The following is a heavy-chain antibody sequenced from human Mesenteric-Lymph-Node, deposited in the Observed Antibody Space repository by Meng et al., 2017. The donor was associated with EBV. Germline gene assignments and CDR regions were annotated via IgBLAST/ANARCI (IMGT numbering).Heavy chain of an antibody. CDR2: ISHNGTT. Sequence: QGPRREWVPGLVMPLGPQYLTCGCSGGSLTTNKIWSAVRQPLATGLECIAEISHNGTTNYSPSLKIRVTISIDKSTNQFSLKVDSVTAADTAVYYCARERGAGTYQGFDFWGQGTLVTVSS. J-gene: IGHJ4*02. CDR1: GGSLTTNKI. D-gene: IGHD3-10*01. V-gene: IGHV4-4*02. CDR3: ARERGAGTYQGFDF.